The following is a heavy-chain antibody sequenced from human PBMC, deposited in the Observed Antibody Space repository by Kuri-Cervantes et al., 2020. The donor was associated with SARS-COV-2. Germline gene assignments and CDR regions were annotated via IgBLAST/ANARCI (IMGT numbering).Heavy chain of an antibody. CDR2: INPSGSGT. Sequence: ASVKVSCKAFGYSFSDHYMYWVRQAPGQGLEWMGIINPSGSGTRYPQRFQDRISMARDTSTSTVYMELSSLTSEDTAVNYCVVGFFSSRKWDYWGQGTLVTVSS. D-gene: IGHD2-15*01. J-gene: IGHJ4*02. CDR3: VVGFFSSRKWDY. V-gene: IGHV1-46*01. CDR1: GYSFSDHY.